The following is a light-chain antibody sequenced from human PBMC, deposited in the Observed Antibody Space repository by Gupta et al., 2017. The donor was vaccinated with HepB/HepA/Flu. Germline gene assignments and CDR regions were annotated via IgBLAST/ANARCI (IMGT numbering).Light chain of an antibody. Sequence: NVLTQSPGTLSLSPGERATLSCRASQIVNSNYLAWYQQRPGQAPRLLIYGAFTRATGIPARFSGSGSGTDFTLTISRLEPEDFAVYSCQQYGSSPYTFGQGTKLEIK. CDR1: QIVNSNY. V-gene: IGKV3-20*01. CDR2: GAF. CDR3: QQYGSSPYT. J-gene: IGKJ2*01.